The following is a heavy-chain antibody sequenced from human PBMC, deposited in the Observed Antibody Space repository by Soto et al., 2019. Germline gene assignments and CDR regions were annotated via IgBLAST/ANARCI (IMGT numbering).Heavy chain of an antibody. CDR1: GDTFTSYY. CDR3: ARVYCSGGGCYGIDY. D-gene: IGHD2-15*01. J-gene: IGHJ4*02. V-gene: IGHV1-46*01. CDR2: INPSGDT. Sequence: ASVKVSCKASGDTFTSYYMHWVRQAPGQGLEWMGIINPSGDTSYAQKFQGRVTMTRDTSTSTVYMELSSLRSEDTAAYYCARVYCSGGGCYGIDYWGQGTLVTVSS.